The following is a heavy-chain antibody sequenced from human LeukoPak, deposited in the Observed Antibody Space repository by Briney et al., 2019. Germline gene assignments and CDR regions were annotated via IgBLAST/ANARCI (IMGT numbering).Heavy chain of an antibody. CDR2: IYHNGNT. CDR3: ARNFPGVGCSGGSCYDY. CDR1: TYSISSGYY. D-gene: IGHD2-15*01. V-gene: IGHV4-38-2*02. J-gene: IGHJ4*02. Sequence: SSETLSLTCTVSTYSISSGYYWGWIRQPPGKGLEWIGNIYHNGNTYYNPSLKSRVTISIDTSKNQFSLKLSSVTAADTAVYFCARNFPGVGCSGGSCYDYWGQGTLVTVSS.